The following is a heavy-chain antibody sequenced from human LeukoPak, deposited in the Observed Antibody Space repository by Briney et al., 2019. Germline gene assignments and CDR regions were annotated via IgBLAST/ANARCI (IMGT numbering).Heavy chain of an antibody. CDR3: ARLPRYGGYDHFDY. D-gene: IGHD5-12*01. CDR1: GGSLSNYY. CDR2: IYYRGTT. J-gene: IGHJ4*02. V-gene: IGHV4-59*12. Sequence: TSQTLSLTRTVSGGSLSNYYWSWIRQPPGKGLERIGYIYYRGTTSYNPFLKSRVTISVDTSKNQFSLKLTSVTAADTAVYYCARLPRYGGYDHFDYWGQGILVIVSS.